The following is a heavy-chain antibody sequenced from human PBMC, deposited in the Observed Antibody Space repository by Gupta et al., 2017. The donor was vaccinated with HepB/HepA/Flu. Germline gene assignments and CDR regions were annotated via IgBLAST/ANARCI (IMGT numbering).Heavy chain of an antibody. J-gene: IGHJ4*02. CDR2: ISSSSSYI. D-gene: IGHD3-22*01. V-gene: IGHV3-21*01. CDR3: ARDYYYDSSGYSYFDY. CDR1: GFTFSSYS. Sequence: EVQLVESGGGLVKLGGSLRLPCAASGFTFSSYSMNWVRQAPGKGLEWVSTISSSSSYIYYADSVKGRVTISRDNAKNSLYLQMNSLRAEDTAVYYCARDYYYDSSGYSYFDYWGQGTLVTVSS.